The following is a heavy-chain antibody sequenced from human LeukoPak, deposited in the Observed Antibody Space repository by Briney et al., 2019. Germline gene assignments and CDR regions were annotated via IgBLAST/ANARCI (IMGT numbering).Heavy chain of an antibody. CDR3: ARGLEWLTRRHTWFGP. CDR2: MNPNSGNT. D-gene: IGHD3-3*01. J-gene: IGHJ5*02. V-gene: IGHV1-8*03. CDR1: GYTFTSYD. Sequence: ASVKVSCKASGYTFTSYDINWVRQATGQGLEWMGWMNPNSGNTGYAQKFQGRVTITRNTSISTAYMELSSLRSDDTAVYYCARGLEWLTRRHTWFGPWGQGTLVTVSS.